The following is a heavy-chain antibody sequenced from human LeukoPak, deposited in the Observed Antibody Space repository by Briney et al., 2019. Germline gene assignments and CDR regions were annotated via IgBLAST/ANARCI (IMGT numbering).Heavy chain of an antibody. V-gene: IGHV3-23*01. CDR3: AKLGTYWYFDL. CDR1: GFTFNLYG. CDR2: ISGSGAGT. D-gene: IGHD7-27*01. J-gene: IGHJ2*01. Sequence: GGSLRLSCAASGFTFNLYGMTWVRQAPGKGLEWVSGISGSGAGTYYADSVKGRFTISRDNSKDALFLQMNSLRAEDTAVYFCAKLGTYWYFDLWGRGTLVTVSS.